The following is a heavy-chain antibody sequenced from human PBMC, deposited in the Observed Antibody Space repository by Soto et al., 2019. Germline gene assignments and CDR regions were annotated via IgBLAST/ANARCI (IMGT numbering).Heavy chain of an antibody. CDR2: VAYNGAKT. D-gene: IGHD3-3*01. CDR3: ARSLTIFGVVKS. J-gene: IGHJ5*02. V-gene: IGHV3-23*01. CDR1: GFTFSTYH. Sequence: GGSLRLSCAASGFTFSTYHMSWVRPPPGKGLEWVSTVAYNGAKTYYADSVKGRFTISRDNSKNTLYLQMNSLRAEDTAVYYCARSLTIFGVVKSWGQGTLVTVSS.